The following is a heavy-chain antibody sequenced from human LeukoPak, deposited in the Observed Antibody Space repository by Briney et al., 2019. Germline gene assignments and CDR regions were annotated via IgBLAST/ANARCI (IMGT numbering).Heavy chain of an antibody. CDR2: IQYSRST. D-gene: IGHD4-23*01. V-gene: IGHV4-34*01. CDR3: ARGSSYGGNSAFDY. CDR1: GRSFIYYY. J-gene: IGHJ4*02. Sequence: PAETLSLTCAVCGRSFIYYYGSGLRQPPGRGGGWGGIIQYSRSTTYNPSLESRVTISADMSTNKSYLQLRSLTAADTAVYYCARGSSYGGNSAFDYWGQGTLVTVSS.